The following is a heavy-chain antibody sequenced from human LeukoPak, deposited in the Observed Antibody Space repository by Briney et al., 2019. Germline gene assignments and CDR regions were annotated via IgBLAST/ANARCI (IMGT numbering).Heavy chain of an antibody. CDR2: INHSGST. D-gene: IGHD3-3*01. V-gene: IGHV4-34*01. CDR3: ARGGLWSGYPY. J-gene: IGHJ4*02. Sequence: PSETLSLTRAVYGGSFSGYYWSWIRQPPGKGLEWIGEINHSGSTNYNPSLKSRVTISVDTSKNQFSLKLSSVTAADTAVYYCARGGLWSGYPYWGQGTLVTVSS. CDR1: GGSFSGYY.